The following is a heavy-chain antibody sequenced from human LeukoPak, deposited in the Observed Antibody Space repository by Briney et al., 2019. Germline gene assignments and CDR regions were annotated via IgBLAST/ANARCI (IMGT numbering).Heavy chain of an antibody. CDR2: MNPNSGNT. V-gene: IGHV1-8*03. CDR3: ARGSCSSTSCYTEVWFDP. CDR1: GYTFTSYD. D-gene: IGHD2-2*02. Sequence: ASVKVSCKASGYTFTSYDINWVRQATGQGLEWMGWMNPNSGNTGYAQKFQGRVTITRNTSISTAYMELSSLRSEDTAVYYCARGSCSSTSCYTEVWFDPWGQEPWSPSPQ. J-gene: IGHJ5*02.